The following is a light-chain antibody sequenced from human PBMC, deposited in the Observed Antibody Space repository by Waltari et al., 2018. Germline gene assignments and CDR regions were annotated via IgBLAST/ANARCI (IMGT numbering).Light chain of an antibody. V-gene: IGLV6-57*01. Sequence: NFMLTQPHSVSESPGKTVTISCTRSSGSIASNSVQWYQQRPGRPPTTVIYEDNQRPSGVPDRFSGSIDSSSNSASLTISGLKTEDEADYYCQSYDSSNHVVFGGGTELTVL. J-gene: IGLJ2*01. CDR2: EDN. CDR3: QSYDSSNHVV. CDR1: SGSIASNS.